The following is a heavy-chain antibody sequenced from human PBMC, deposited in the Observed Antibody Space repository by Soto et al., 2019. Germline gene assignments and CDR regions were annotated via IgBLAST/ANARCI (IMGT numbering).Heavy chain of an antibody. Sequence: SETLSLTCAVYGGSFSGYYWSWIRQPPGKGLEWIGEINHSGSTNYNPSLKSRVTISVDTSKNQFSLKLSSVTAADTAVYYCARGLYGSRSYFGYWGQGTLGTVSS. CDR1: GGSFSGYY. D-gene: IGHD3-10*01. V-gene: IGHV4-34*01. CDR2: INHSGST. J-gene: IGHJ4*02. CDR3: ARGLYGSRSYFGY.